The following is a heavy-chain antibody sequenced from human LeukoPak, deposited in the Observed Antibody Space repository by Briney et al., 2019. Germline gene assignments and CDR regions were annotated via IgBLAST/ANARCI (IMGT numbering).Heavy chain of an antibody. CDR2: IYYSGST. CDR3: ARAMTTPYYYYGMDV. Sequence: SETLSLTCTASGGSISSYYWSWIRQPPRKGLEWIGYIYYSGSTNHNPSLKSRVTISVDTSKNQFSLKLSSVTAADTAVYYCARAMTTPYYYYGMDVWGQGTTVTVSS. D-gene: IGHD4-11*01. J-gene: IGHJ6*02. CDR1: GGSISSYY. V-gene: IGHV4-59*01.